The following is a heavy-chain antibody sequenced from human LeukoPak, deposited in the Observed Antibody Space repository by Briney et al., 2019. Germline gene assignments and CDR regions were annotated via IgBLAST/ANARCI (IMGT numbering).Heavy chain of an antibody. CDR3: ARVRFGEFPLFDP. Sequence: SETLSLTCTVSGYSISSGYYWGWIRQPPGKGLEWIGSIYHSGSTYYNPSLKSRVTISVDTSKNQFSLKLSSVTAADTAVYYCARVRFGEFPLFDPWGQGTLVTVSS. CDR2: IYHSGST. CDR1: GYSISSGYY. J-gene: IGHJ5*02. D-gene: IGHD3-10*01. V-gene: IGHV4-38-2*02.